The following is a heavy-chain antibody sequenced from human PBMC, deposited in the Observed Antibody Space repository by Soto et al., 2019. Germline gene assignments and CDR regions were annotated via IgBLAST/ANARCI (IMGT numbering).Heavy chain of an antibody. CDR1: GYTFTSYY. Sequence: ASVKVSCNASGYTFTSYYMYWVGQATGQGREGMGWMNHHAGKSAYAQKFQGRVTVTSDTTVNTARMEQNSLRSEDTAVYYCARRGETNGWNGFGADKYYFNFGGQGTRGTVSS. J-gene: IGHJ4*02. CDR2: MNHHAGKS. V-gene: IGHV1-8*01. D-gene: IGHD1-1*01. CDR3: ARRGETNGWNGFGADKYYFNF.